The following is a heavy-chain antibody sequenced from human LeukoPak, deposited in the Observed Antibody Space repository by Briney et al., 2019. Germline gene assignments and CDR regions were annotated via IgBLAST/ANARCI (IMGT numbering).Heavy chain of an antibody. CDR3: ARHGDFDYYMDV. Sequence: SETLSLTCTVSGGFISSSSYYWGWIRQSPGKGLEWIGSIYYSGSIHYNPSLKSRVTISLDMSKNQFSLKLSSVTAADTAVYYCARHGDFDYYMDVWGKGTTVTVSS. CDR2: IYYSGSI. D-gene: IGHD4-17*01. V-gene: IGHV4-39*07. CDR1: GGFISSSSYY. J-gene: IGHJ6*03.